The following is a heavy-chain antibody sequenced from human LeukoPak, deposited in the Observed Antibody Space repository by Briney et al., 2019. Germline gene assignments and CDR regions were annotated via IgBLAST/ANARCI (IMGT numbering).Heavy chain of an antibody. CDR3: VRDQPRLSFYYYGMDV. J-gene: IGHJ6*02. Sequence: GGCLRLSCAASGFTFSSYSTNWVRQAPGKGLEWVSSISSSSSYIYYADSVRGRFTISRDNAKNSLYLQMNSLRAEDTAVYYCVRDQPRLSFYYYGMDVWGQGTTVTVSS. CDR1: GFTFSSYS. V-gene: IGHV3-21*01. CDR2: ISSSSSYI. D-gene: IGHD4/OR15-4a*01.